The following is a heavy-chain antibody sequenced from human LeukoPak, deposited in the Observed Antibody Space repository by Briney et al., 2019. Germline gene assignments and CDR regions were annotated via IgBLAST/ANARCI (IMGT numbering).Heavy chain of an antibody. D-gene: IGHD5-24*01. V-gene: IGHV4-61*02. CDR2: IYTSGST. Sequence: SPSETLSLTCTVSGGSISSGSYYWSWIRQPAGKGLEWIGRIYTSGSTNYNPSLKSRVTISVDTSKNQFSLKLSSVTAADTAVYYCAGKPNNYPFDYWGQGTLVTVSS. CDR3: AGKPNNYPFDY. J-gene: IGHJ4*02. CDR1: GGSISSGSYY.